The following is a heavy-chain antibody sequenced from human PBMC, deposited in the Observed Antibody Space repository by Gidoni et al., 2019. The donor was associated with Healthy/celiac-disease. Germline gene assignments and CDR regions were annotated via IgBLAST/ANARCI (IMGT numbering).Heavy chain of an antibody. CDR1: GYTFTSYY. CDR3: AREDGYYYDSSGYSGY. D-gene: IGHD3-22*01. Sequence: QVQLVQSGAEVKKPGASVKVSCKASGYTFTSYYMPWVRQAPGQGLEWMGIINPSGGSTSYAQKFQGRVTMTRDTSTSTVYMELSSLRSEDTAVYYCAREDGYYYDSSGYSGYWGQGTLVTVSS. J-gene: IGHJ4*02. CDR2: INPSGGST. V-gene: IGHV1-46*01.